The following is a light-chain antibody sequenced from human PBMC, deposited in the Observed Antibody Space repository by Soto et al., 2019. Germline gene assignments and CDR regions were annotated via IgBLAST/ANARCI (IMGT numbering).Light chain of an antibody. CDR3: LQHNSHPWT. V-gene: IGKV1-17*01. CDR1: QGIRND. CDR2: AAS. Sequence: DIQMTQSPSSLSASVGDTVSITCRASQGIRNDLSWFQQQPGKAPKRLIYAASSLQRGVPSRFSGSGSGTQFTLTISSLQPEDFGTYYCLQHNSHPWTFGQGTKVDIK. J-gene: IGKJ1*01.